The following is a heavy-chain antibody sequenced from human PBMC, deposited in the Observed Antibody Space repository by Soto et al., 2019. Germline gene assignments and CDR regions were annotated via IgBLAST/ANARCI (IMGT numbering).Heavy chain of an antibody. CDR1: GYTFTSYY. D-gene: IGHD3-10*01. Sequence: ASVKVSCKASGYTFTSYYMHWVRQAPGQGLEWMGIINPSGGSTSYAQKFQGRVTMTRDTSTSTVYMELSSVTAADTAVYYCARNVGSNVWFDPWGQGTLVTVSS. CDR2: INPSGGST. V-gene: IGHV1-46*01. J-gene: IGHJ5*02. CDR3: ARNVGSNVWFDP.